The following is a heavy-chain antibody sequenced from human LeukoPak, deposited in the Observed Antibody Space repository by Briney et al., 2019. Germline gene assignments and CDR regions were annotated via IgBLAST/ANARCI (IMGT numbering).Heavy chain of an antibody. J-gene: IGHJ3*02. CDR3: AKDMGGTYPDSFDI. CDR2: ISYHGSNK. Sequence: GGSLRLSCAASGFIFSNYAMHWVRQAPGKGLEWVALISYHGSNKYYVDSVKGRFTISRDNSKSTLYLQMNTLRAEDTAVYYCAKDMGGTYPDSFDIWGQGTMLTVSS. D-gene: IGHD1-1*01. V-gene: IGHV3-30*18. CDR1: GFIFSNYA.